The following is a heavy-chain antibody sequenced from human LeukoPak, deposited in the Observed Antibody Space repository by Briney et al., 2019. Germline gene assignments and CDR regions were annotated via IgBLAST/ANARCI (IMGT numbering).Heavy chain of an antibody. CDR2: ISAYNGNT. Sequence: ASVNVSCKASGYTFTSYGISWVRQAPGQGLEWMGWISAYNGNTNYAQKLQGRVTMTTDTSTSTAYMELRSLRSDDTAVYYCARDLRRGLYSGYDPAGYWGQGTLVTVSS. CDR3: ARDLRRGLYSGYDPAGY. V-gene: IGHV1-18*01. CDR1: GYTFTSYG. J-gene: IGHJ4*02. D-gene: IGHD5-12*01.